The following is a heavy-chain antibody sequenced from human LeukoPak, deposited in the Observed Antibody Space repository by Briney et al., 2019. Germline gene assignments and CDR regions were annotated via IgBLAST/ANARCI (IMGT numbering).Heavy chain of an antibody. CDR2: IYYSGST. CDR3: ARFVAYYDILTGYSGYYYGMDV. Sequence: SETLCLTCTVSGGSISSGGYYWSWIRQHPGKGLEWIGYIYYSGSTYYNPSLKSRVTISVDTSKNQFSLKLSSVTAADTAVYYCARFVAYYDILTGYSGYYYGMDVWGQGTTVTVSS. D-gene: IGHD3-9*01. V-gene: IGHV4-31*03. J-gene: IGHJ6*02. CDR1: GGSISSGGYY.